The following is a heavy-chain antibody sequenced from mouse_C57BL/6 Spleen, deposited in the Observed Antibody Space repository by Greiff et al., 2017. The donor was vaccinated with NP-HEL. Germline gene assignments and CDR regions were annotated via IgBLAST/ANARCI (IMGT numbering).Heavy chain of an antibody. J-gene: IGHJ4*01. V-gene: IGHV5-9-1*02. CDR2: ISSGGDYI. CDR1: GFTFSSYA. Sequence: EVKLMESGEGLVKPGGSLKLSCAASGFTFSSYAMSWVRQTPEKRLEWVAYISSGGDYIYYADTVKGRFTISRDNARNTLYLQMSSLKSEDTAMYYCTRDQGKGYAMDYWGQGTSVTVSS. CDR3: TRDQGKGYAMDY.